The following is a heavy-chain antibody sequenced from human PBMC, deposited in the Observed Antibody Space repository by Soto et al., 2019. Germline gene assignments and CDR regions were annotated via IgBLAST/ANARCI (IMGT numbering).Heavy chain of an antibody. J-gene: IGHJ4*02. V-gene: IGHV3-33*01. D-gene: IGHD3-10*01. Sequence: TGGSLRLSCAASGFTFSSYGMHWVRQAPGKGLEWVAVIWYDGSNKYYADSVKGRFTISRDNSKNTLYLQMNSLRAEDTAVYYCARWAGHYYGSGSQAYYFDYWGQGTLVTVSS. CDR1: GFTFSSYG. CDR3: ARWAGHYYGSGSQAYYFDY. CDR2: IWYDGSNK.